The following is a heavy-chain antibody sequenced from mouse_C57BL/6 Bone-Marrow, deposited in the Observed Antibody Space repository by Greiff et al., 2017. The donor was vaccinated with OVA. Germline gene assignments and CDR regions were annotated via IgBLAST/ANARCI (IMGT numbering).Heavy chain of an antibody. CDR1: GFSLTSYG. CDR3: ARIPTYATGAY. Sequence: QVQLQQSGPGLVQPSQRLSITCTVSGFSLTSYGVHWVRQSPGKGLEWLGVIWSGGSTDYNAAFISRLSISKDNSKSQVFFKMNSLQADDTAIYYCARIPTYATGAYWGQGTLVTVSA. J-gene: IGHJ3*01. CDR2: IWSGGST. V-gene: IGHV2-2*01. D-gene: IGHD4-1*01.